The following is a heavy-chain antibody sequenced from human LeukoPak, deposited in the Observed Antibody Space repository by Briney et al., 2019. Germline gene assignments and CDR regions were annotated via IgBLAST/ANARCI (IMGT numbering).Heavy chain of an antibody. CDR1: GFTFTTYT. J-gene: IGHJ4*02. CDR3: APRGGTATYY. Sequence: GGSLRLSCAASGFTFTTYTMNWVRQAPGKGLEWVSSISPTGTDMFYADSVKGRFTISRDNAKNSLYLQMDSLRAEDTAVYYCAPRGGTATYYWSQGTLVTVSS. V-gene: IGHV3-21*01. CDR2: ISPTGTDM. D-gene: IGHD2-15*01.